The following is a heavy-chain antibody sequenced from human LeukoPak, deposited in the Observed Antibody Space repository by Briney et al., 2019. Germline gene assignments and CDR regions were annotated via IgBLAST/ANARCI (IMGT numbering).Heavy chain of an antibody. CDR1: GFTFSSYA. Sequence: GGSLRLSCAASGFTFSSYAMSWVRQAPGKGLEWVSAISGSGGSTYYADSVKGRFTISRDNSKNTLYLQMNSLRAEDTAVYYCARDHPPSYYYDSSGHRDYFDYWGQGTLVTVSS. V-gene: IGHV3-23*01. D-gene: IGHD3-22*01. J-gene: IGHJ4*02. CDR2: ISGSGGST. CDR3: ARDHPPSYYYDSSGHRDYFDY.